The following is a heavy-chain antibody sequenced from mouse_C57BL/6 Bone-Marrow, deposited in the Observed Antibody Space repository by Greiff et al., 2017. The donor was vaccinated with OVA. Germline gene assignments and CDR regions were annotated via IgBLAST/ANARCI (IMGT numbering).Heavy chain of an antibody. J-gene: IGHJ3*01. CDR2: IDPSDSYT. V-gene: IGHV1-69*01. CDR1: GYTFTSYW. CDR3: AREEYYASFAY. D-gene: IGHD1-1*01. Sequence: QVQLQQPGAELVMPGASVKLSCKASGYTFTSYWMHWVKQRPGQGLEWIGEIDPSDSYTNYNQKFKGKSTLTVDKSSSTAYMQLSSLTSEDSAVYYCAREEYYASFAYWGQGTLVTVSA.